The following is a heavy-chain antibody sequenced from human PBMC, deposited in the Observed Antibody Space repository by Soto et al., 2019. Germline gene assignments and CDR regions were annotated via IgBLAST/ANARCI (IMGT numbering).Heavy chain of an antibody. Sequence: QVQLVQSEAEVKKPGSSVKVSCKAVGGTFNSFAINWVRQAPGLGLEWMGGIIPIVGTATYAQKFQGRVTIAADESTSTSYMEMSSLRSEDTAVYYCALGLGGDYRGQGTRVTVSS. V-gene: IGHV1-69*01. CDR2: IIPIVGTA. CDR1: GGTFNSFA. D-gene: IGHD5-18*01. J-gene: IGHJ4*02. CDR3: ALGLGGDY.